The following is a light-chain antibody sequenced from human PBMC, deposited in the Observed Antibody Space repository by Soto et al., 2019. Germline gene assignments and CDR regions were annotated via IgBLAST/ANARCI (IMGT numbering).Light chain of an antibody. CDR3: QQAKSYPRT. CDR1: QDINGY. J-gene: IGKJ3*01. V-gene: IGKV1-12*01. Sequence: DIQMTQSPSSVSASVGDRVTITCRTSQDINGYLLWFQQKPGKAPKLLISGASSLQSGVPSRFSGSGSGTVFTLTISSLQLEDFATYYCQQAKSYPRTFGPGTRVDI. CDR2: GAS.